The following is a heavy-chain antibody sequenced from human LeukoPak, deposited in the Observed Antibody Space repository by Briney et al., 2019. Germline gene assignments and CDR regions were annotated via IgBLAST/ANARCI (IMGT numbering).Heavy chain of an antibody. CDR3: TTPSSSWYY. CDR2: IRSKANSYAT. Sequence: PGGSLRLSCAASGFTFSGSAMHWVRQASGKGLEWVGRIRSKANSYATAYAASVKGRFTISRDDTKNTAYLQMNSLKTEDTAVYYCTTPSSSWYYWGQGTLVTVSS. V-gene: IGHV3-73*01. CDR1: GFTFSGSA. J-gene: IGHJ4*02. D-gene: IGHD6-13*01.